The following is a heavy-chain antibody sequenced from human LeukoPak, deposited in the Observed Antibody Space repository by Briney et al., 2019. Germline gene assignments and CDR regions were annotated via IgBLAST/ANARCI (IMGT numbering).Heavy chain of an antibody. Sequence: LSLTCTVSGGSMSGYYWSWIRQAPGKGLEWVSYISSSGSTIYYADSVKGRFTISRDNAKNSLYLQMNSLRAEDTAVYYCARDLGGSLDVWGKGTTVTVSS. D-gene: IGHD3-10*01. CDR3: ARDLGGSLDV. V-gene: IGHV3-11*04. J-gene: IGHJ6*04. CDR2: ISSSGSTI. CDR1: GGSMSGYY.